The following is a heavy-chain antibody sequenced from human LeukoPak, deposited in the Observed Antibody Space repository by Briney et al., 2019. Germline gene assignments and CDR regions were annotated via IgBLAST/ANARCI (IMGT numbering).Heavy chain of an antibody. CDR1: GFTFSSYT. CDR3: AKEAGYSGYDYPDY. J-gene: IGHJ4*02. V-gene: IGHV3-23*01. D-gene: IGHD5-12*01. Sequence: GGSLRLSCAASGFTFSSYTMSWVRQAPGKGLEWVSAISGSGYSTYYADSVKGRVTISRDNSKNTLYLQMNSLRAEDTAVYYCAKEAGYSGYDYPDYWGQGTLVTVSS. CDR2: ISGSGYST.